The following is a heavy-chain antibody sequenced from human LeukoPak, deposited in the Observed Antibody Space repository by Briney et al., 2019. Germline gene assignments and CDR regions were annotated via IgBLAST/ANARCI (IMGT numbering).Heavy chain of an antibody. CDR1: GFTFNNYA. D-gene: IGHD4-23*01. Sequence: GGSLRPSCAASGFTFNNYAMSWVRQAPRKGLEWVSAINGSGDGTYYADSVKGRFTISRDSSKNTLYLQMNSLRAEDTAVYFCAGDAGGNPFDYWGQGTLVTVSS. J-gene: IGHJ4*02. CDR3: AGDAGGNPFDY. CDR2: INGSGDGT. V-gene: IGHV3-23*01.